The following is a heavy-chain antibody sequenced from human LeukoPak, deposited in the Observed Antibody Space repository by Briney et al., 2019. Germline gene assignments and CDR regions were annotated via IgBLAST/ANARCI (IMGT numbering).Heavy chain of an antibody. Sequence: GGSLRLSCAASGFTFSSYGMHWVRQAPGKGLEWVAFIRYDGSNKYHADSVKGRFTISRDNSKNTLYLQMNSLRAEDTAVYYCARGGGTDYYDSTGIDYWGQGTLVTVSS. J-gene: IGHJ4*02. V-gene: IGHV3-30*02. CDR1: GFTFSSYG. CDR3: ARGGGTDYYDSTGIDY. CDR2: IRYDGSNK. D-gene: IGHD3-22*01.